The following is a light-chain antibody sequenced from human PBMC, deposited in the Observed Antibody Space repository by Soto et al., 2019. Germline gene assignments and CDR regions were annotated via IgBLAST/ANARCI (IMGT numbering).Light chain of an antibody. V-gene: IGKV3-20*01. CDR2: GAS. CDR3: QQYGSSPLT. Sequence: EIVLTQSPGTLSLSPGERATLSCRASQSVTSTYLAWYQQKPGQAPRLLIYGASNRATGIPDRFTGSGSGTDFTLTISRLEPEDFAVYYWQQYGSSPLTSGGGTKVEIK. CDR1: QSVTSTY. J-gene: IGKJ4*01.